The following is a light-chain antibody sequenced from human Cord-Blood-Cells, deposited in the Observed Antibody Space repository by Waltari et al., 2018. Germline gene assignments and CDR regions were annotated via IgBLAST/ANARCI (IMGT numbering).Light chain of an antibody. Sequence: DIQMTQSPSSLSACVGGRVTITCRESQSISSYLNWYQQKPGKAPKLLIYAASSLQSGVPSRFSGSGSGTDFTLTISSLQPEDFATYYCQQSYSTPRSFGQGTRLEIK. J-gene: IGKJ5*01. CDR1: QSISSY. CDR2: AAS. CDR3: QQSYSTPRS. V-gene: IGKV1-39*01.